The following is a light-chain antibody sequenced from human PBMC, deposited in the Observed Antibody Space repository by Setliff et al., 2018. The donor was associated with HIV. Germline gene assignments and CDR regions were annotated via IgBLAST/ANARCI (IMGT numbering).Light chain of an antibody. J-gene: IGLJ1*01. CDR2: EVS. CDR1: RSDVGTYNL. Sequence: QSALTQPASVSGSPGQSITISCTGTRSDVGTYNLVSWYQQHPGKVPKLTIYEVSKRPSGVSNRFSGSKSGNTASLTISVLQAEDEADYYCCSYVGASIYVVGTGTKVTVL. V-gene: IGLV2-23*02. CDR3: CSYVGASIYV.